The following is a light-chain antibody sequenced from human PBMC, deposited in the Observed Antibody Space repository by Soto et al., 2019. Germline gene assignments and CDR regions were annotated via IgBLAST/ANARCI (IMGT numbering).Light chain of an antibody. CDR1: GSDIGTYNY. Sequence: QSVLTQPASVSGSLGQSITISCTGSGSDIGTYNYVSWYQHHPGKAPKLVIYGVTNRPSGFSDRFSGSKSVNTASLTISGLQAEDEADYYCGSYTTSSTYVFGSGTRSPS. J-gene: IGLJ1*01. CDR3: GSYTTSSTYV. V-gene: IGLV2-14*01. CDR2: GVT.